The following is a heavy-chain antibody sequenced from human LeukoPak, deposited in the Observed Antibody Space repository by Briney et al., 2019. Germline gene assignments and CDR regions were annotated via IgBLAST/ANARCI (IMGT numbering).Heavy chain of an antibody. V-gene: IGHV4-61*02. CDR3: ATYCSHTSCHTGGGFQH. CDR1: GGSISSGGYF. CDR2: IYTSGGT. Sequence: SETLSLTCTVSGGSISSGGYFWSWIPQPAGKGLEWIGRIYTSGGTNYNPSLNSRVTVSIDTSTNQFSLRLTSVTAADTAVYYCATYCSHTSCHTGGGFQHWGQGTLVTVSS. J-gene: IGHJ1*01. D-gene: IGHD2-2*02.